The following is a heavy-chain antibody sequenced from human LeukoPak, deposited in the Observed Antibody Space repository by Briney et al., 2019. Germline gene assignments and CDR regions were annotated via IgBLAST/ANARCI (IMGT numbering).Heavy chain of an antibody. CDR2: ISGGGDST. CDR3: AKGGTGYCSSTSCLYYFDY. D-gene: IGHD2-2*01. CDR1: GFTFTSYA. J-gene: IGHJ4*02. Sequence: GGSLRLSCAASGFTFTSYAMSWVRQAPGKGLEWASTISGGGDSTYYADSVKGRFTISRDNAKNTLYLQMNSLRAEDTAVYYCAKGGTGYCSSTSCLYYFDYWGEGNLVTVSS. V-gene: IGHV3-23*01.